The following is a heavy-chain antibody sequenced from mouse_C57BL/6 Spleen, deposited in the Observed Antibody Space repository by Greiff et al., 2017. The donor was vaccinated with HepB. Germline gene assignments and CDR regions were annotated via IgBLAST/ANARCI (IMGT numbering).Heavy chain of an antibody. Sequence: QVHVKQPGAELVKPGASVKMSCKASGYTFTSYWITWVKQRPGQGLEWIGDIYPGSGSTNYNEKFKSKATLTVDTSSSTAYMQLSSLTSEDSAVYYCARGSSYYYFDYWGQGTTLTVSS. D-gene: IGHD1-1*01. CDR2: IYPGSGST. J-gene: IGHJ2*01. V-gene: IGHV1-55*01. CDR3: ARGSSYYYFDY. CDR1: GYTFTSYW.